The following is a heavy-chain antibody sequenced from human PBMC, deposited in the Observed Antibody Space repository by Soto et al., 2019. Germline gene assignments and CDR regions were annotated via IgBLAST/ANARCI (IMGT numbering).Heavy chain of an antibody. CDR2: MYPDDSDI. J-gene: IGHJ3*02. CDR3: ATAYVYDFENSNYYRDAFHM. V-gene: IGHV5-51*01. CDR1: GYSFSFYW. Sequence: LGESLKISCKASGYSFSFYWIGWVRQMPGKGLEWMAIMYPDDSDIRYSPSFEAHVTISADKSTSTAFLQWSSLKASDTAMYYCATAYVYDFENSNYYRDAFHMWGQGTMVTVSS. D-gene: IGHD3-22*01.